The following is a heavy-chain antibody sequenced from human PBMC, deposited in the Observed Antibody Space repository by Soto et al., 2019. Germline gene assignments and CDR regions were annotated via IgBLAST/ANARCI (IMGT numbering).Heavy chain of an antibody. Sequence: ASVKVSCKASGYSFKDHYMHWVRQAPGRGLEWVGIINPSGEHTNYAQQFRGRVAMTRDTSTSTAYMELRSLRSEDTAVYFCARISCKGGSCYFDFDHWGQGTPVTVSS. J-gene: IGHJ4*02. CDR1: GYSFKDHY. V-gene: IGHV1-46*02. CDR2: INPSGEHT. D-gene: IGHD2-15*01. CDR3: ARISCKGGSCYFDFDH.